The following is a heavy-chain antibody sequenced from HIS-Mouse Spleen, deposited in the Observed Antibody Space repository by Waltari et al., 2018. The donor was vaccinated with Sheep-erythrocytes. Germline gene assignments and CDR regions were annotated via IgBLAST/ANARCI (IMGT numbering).Heavy chain of an antibody. D-gene: IGHD2-2*01. CDR2: SGGT. Sequence: QVQLVQSGAEVKKPGASVKVSCKASGYTFTGYYMHWGRQAPNSGGTNYAQKFQGRVTMTRDTSSSTAYMELSRLRSDDTAVYYCARGYCSSTSCYGYFQHWGQGTLVTVSS. CDR3: ARGYCSSTSCYGYFQH. J-gene: IGHJ1*01. CDR1: GYTFTGYY. V-gene: IGHV1-2*02.